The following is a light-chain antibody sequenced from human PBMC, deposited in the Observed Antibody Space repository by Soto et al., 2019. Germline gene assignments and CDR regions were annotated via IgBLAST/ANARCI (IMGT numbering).Light chain of an antibody. CDR2: DAS. CDR3: QQRHNWPIT. J-gene: IGKJ5*01. CDR1: QSVSDS. V-gene: IGKV3-11*01. Sequence: EIVMPQSQDILSVSPGERATPSCRASQSVSDSLAWYQQKPGQAPRLLIYDASTRATGVPARFSGSGSGTDFTLTISSLEPADFGVYYCQQRHNWPITFGQGTRLEIK.